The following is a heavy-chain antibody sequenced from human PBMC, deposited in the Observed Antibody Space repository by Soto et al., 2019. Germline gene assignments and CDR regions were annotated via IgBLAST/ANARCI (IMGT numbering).Heavy chain of an antibody. Sequence: ETLSLTCAVSGDSINSYYWNWIRQPPGKGLEWIGSIYYSGSTNYNPSLKSRVTISVDTSKNQFSLKLSSVTAADTAVYYCARDYDSSGYYNYWGQGTLVTVSS. CDR3: ARDYDSSGYYNY. V-gene: IGHV4-59*01. CDR1: GDSINSYY. CDR2: IYYSGST. J-gene: IGHJ4*02. D-gene: IGHD3-22*01.